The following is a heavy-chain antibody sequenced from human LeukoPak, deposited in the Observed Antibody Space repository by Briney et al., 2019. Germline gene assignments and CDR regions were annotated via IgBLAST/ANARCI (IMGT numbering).Heavy chain of an antibody. V-gene: IGHV3-21*04. D-gene: IGHD4-17*01. CDR1: GFTFSSYE. J-gene: IGHJ4*02. CDR3: AKRGLWTTVTYYFNY. CDR2: ISSSSSYI. Sequence: GGSLRLSCAASGFTFSSYEMNWVRQAPGKGLEWVSSISSSSSYIYYADSAKGRFTISRDNAKNSLYLQMNSLRAEDTAVYYCAKRGLWTTVTYYFNYWGQGTLVTVSS.